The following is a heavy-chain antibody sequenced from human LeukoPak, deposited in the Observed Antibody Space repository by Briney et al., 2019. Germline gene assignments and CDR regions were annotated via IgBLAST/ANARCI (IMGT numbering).Heavy chain of an antibody. CDR3: ARDSVWAFDI. D-gene: IGHD3-16*01. CDR1: GFTFSIYS. CDR2: ISGGGSPI. Sequence: GGSLRLSCAASGFTFSIYSMNWVRQAPGKGLEWASYISGGGSPISYADSVKGRFTISRDNAKNSLYLQLNSLRDEDTAMYYCARDSVWAFDIWGQGTMVTVSS. V-gene: IGHV3-48*02. J-gene: IGHJ3*02.